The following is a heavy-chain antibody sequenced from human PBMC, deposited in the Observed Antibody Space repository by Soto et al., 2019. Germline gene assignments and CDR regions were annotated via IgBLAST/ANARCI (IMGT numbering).Heavy chain of an antibody. V-gene: IGHV4-39*01. CDR1: GDSIISCDFY. Sequence: SETLSLTCTVSGDSIISCDFYWGWVRQPHGKGLEGIGSIFYLGSSYYNPSLKSRVTMSVDTSKNQCSLRLRSVTAADTALYFCARHSLALRKNNCFDPWGQGIMVTVSS. J-gene: IGHJ5*02. CDR2: IFYLGSS. CDR3: ARHSLALRKNNCFDP. D-gene: IGHD3-3*02.